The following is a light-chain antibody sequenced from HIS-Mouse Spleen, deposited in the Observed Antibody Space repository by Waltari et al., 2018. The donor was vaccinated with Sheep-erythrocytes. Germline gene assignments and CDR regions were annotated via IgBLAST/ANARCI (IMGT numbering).Light chain of an antibody. J-gene: IGLJ2*01. V-gene: IGLV3-1*01. CDR2: QDS. CDR1: KLGDKY. CDR3: QAWDSSTAV. Sequence: SYELPPPPSVSVSPGQTATITCPGDKLGDKYACWYQQKPGQSPVLVIYQDSKRPSGIPERFSGSNSGNTATLTISGTQAMDEADYYCQAWDSSTAVFGGGTKLTVL.